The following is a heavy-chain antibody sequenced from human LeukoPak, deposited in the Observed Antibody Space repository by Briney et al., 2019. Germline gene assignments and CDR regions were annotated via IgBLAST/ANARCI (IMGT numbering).Heavy chain of an antibody. CDR1: GFTLRSYG. J-gene: IGHJ4*02. CDR2: ITSGYST. V-gene: IGHV3-23*01. Sequence: GGSLRLSCAASGFTLRSYGMSWVRQAPGKGLEWVSAITSGYSTYYADSVKGRFTISRDNSKNTLYLQMNSLRAEDTAVYYCAKGQPPTNWGQGTLVTVSS. D-gene: IGHD5-12*01. CDR3: AKGQPPTN.